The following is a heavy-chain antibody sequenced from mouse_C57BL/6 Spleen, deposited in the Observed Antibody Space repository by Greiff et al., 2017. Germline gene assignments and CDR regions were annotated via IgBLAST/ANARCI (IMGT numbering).Heavy chain of an antibody. D-gene: IGHD3-3*01. CDR3: TTRDSAWFAD. Sequence: VQLQQSGAELVRPGASVKLSCTASGFNIKDDYMHWVKQRPEQGLEWIGWIDPENGDTEYASKFQGMATITADTSSNTAYLQLSSLTSEDTAGDYCTTRDSAWFADWGQGALVTVSA. CDR1: GFNIKDDY. CDR2: IDPENGDT. J-gene: IGHJ3*01. V-gene: IGHV14-4*01.